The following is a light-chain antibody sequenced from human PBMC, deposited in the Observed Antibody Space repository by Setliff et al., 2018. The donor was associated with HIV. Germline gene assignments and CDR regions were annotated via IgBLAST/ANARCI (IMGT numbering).Light chain of an antibody. J-gene: IGLJ1*01. CDR2: EVT. V-gene: IGLV2-23*02. Sequence: QSVLTQPASVSGSPGQSITIFCTGTSSDIGTYNLVSWYQQHPGKVPKLMICEVTKRPSGVSNRFSGSKSGNTASLTISGLQAEDEADYYCCSFAGSSTFDVFGTGTKV. CDR3: CSFAGSSTFDV. CDR1: SSDIGTYNL.